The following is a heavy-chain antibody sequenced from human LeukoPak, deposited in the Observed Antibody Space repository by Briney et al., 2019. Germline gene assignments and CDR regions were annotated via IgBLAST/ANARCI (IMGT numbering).Heavy chain of an antibody. CDR1: GFTFSSYW. J-gene: IGHJ4*02. CDR2: ISGSGGST. D-gene: IGHD3-3*01. Sequence: GGSLRLSCGASGFTFSSYWMSWVRQAPGKGLEWVSAISGSGGSTYYADSVKGRFTISRDNSKNTLYLQMNSLRAEDTAVYYCAKGGDFWSGSGYFDYWGQGTLVTVSS. V-gene: IGHV3-23*01. CDR3: AKGGDFWSGSGYFDY.